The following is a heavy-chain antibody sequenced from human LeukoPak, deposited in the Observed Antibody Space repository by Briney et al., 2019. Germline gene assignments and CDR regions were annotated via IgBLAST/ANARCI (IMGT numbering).Heavy chain of an antibody. CDR2: ISWDGGST. CDR1: GFTFDDYA. D-gene: IGHD2-15*01. Sequence: PGGPLRLSCAASGFTFDDYAMHWVRQAPGKGLEWVSLISWDGGSTYYADSVKGRFTISRDNSKNSLYLQMNSLRAEDTALYYCAKDISQRCSGGSCYSDVVFQHWGQGTLVTVSS. V-gene: IGHV3-43D*04. CDR3: AKDISQRCSGGSCYSDVVFQH. J-gene: IGHJ1*01.